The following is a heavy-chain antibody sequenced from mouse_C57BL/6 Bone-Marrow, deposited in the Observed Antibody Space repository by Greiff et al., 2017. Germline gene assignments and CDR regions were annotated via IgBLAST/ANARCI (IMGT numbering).Heavy chain of an antibody. CDR1: GYAFSSSW. CDR2: IYPGDGDT. Sequence: VQLKESGPELVKPGASVKISCKASGYAFSSSWMNWVKQRPGKGLEWIGRIYPGDGDTNYNGKFKGKATLTADKSSSTAYMQLSSLTSEDSAVYFCARSLYYYGSSWFAYWGQGTLVTVSA. J-gene: IGHJ3*01. CDR3: ARSLYYYGSSWFAY. D-gene: IGHD1-1*01. V-gene: IGHV1-82*01.